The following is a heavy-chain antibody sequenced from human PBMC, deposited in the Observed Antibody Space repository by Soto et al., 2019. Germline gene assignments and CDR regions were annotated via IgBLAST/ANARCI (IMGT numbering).Heavy chain of an antibody. CDR3: ARDRITMIVVVITYYYYYGMDV. CDR2: ISYDGSNK. J-gene: IGHJ6*02. D-gene: IGHD3-22*01. CDR1: GFTFSSYA. V-gene: IGHV3-30*04. Sequence: GGSLRLSCAASGFTFSSYAMHWVRQAPGKGLEWVAVISYDGSNKYYADSVKGRFIISRDNSKNTLYLQMNSLRAEDTAVYYCARDRITMIVVVITYYYYYGMDVWGQGTTVTVSS.